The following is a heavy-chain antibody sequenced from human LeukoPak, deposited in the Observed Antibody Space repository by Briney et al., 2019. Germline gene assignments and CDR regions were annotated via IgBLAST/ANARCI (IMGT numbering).Heavy chain of an antibody. Sequence: SEALSLTCTVSGGSISSSSYYWGWIRQPPGKGLEWIGSIYYSGSTYYNPSLKSRVTISVDTSKNQFSLKLSSVTAADTAVYYCARGSGGGQNWFDPWGQGTLVTVSS. J-gene: IGHJ5*02. D-gene: IGHD2-15*01. CDR1: GGSISSSSYY. V-gene: IGHV4-39*01. CDR2: IYYSGST. CDR3: ARGSGGGQNWFDP.